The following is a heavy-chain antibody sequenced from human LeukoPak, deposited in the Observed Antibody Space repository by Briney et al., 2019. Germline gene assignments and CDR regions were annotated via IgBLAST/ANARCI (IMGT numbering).Heavy chain of an antibody. V-gene: IGHV3-21*01. Sequence: GGSLRLSCAASGFTFSSYSMNWVRQAPGKGLEWVSSISSSSSYIYYADSVKGRFTISRDNAKNSLYLQMNSLRAEDTAVYYCARDDTGYSSGWTVNDAFDIWGQGTMVTVSS. CDR2: ISSSSSYI. J-gene: IGHJ3*02. CDR1: GFTFSSYS. CDR3: ARDDTGYSSGWTVNDAFDI. D-gene: IGHD6-19*01.